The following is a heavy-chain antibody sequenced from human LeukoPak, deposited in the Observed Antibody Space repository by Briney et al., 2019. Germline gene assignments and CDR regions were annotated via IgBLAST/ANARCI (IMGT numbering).Heavy chain of an antibody. V-gene: IGHV4-4*07. CDR3: ARETDTRIAAAGTNYYYYYMDV. Sequence: SETLSLTCTVSGGSISSYYWSWIRQPAGKGLEWIGRIYTSWSTNYNPSLKSRVTMSVDTSKNQFSLKLSSVTAADTAVYYCARETDTRIAAAGTNYYYYYMDVWGKGTTVTVSS. CDR1: GGSISSYY. D-gene: IGHD6-13*01. CDR2: IYTSWST. J-gene: IGHJ6*03.